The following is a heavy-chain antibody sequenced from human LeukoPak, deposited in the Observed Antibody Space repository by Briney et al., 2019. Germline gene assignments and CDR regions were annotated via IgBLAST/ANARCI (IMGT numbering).Heavy chain of an antibody. CDR3: ARAGYSYADFDY. D-gene: IGHD5-18*01. V-gene: IGHV4-34*01. CDR1: GGSFSGYY. J-gene: IGHJ4*02. Sequence: SETLSLTCAVYGGSFSGYYWSWIRQPPGKGLEWIGEINHSGSTNYNPSLKSRVTISVDTSKNQFSLKLSSVTAADTAVYYCARAGYSYADFDYWGQGTLVTVSS. CDR2: INHSGST.